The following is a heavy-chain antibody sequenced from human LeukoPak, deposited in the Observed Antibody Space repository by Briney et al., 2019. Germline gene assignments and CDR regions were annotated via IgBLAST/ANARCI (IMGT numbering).Heavy chain of an antibody. J-gene: IGHJ6*02. Sequence: PGGSLRLSCAASGSTFSSYTMSWVRQAPGKGLERVSGISGRSDSIYYADSVEGRFTISRDYSKSTVDLQMNSLRAEDTAVYYCAREKWERHHCGVDVWGQGTTVTVSS. V-gene: IGHV3-23*01. CDR3: AREKWERHHCGVDV. D-gene: IGHD1-26*01. CDR2: ISGRSDSI. CDR1: GSTFSSYT.